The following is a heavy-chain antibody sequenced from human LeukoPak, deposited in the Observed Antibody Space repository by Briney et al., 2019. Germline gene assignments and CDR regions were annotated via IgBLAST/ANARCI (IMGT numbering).Heavy chain of an antibody. CDR3: ARTSLWNSHGSAFDI. CDR1: EFIFSDFH. V-gene: IGHV3-48*01. Sequence: GGSLRLSCAASEFIFSDFHMNWVRQAPGKGLEWVSYIDLSNRTIYYADFVKGRFTISRDNAKNSLYLQMNSLRAEDTAVYYCARTSLWNSHGSAFDIWGQGTMVTVSS. J-gene: IGHJ3*02. CDR2: IDLSNRTI. D-gene: IGHD1-7*01.